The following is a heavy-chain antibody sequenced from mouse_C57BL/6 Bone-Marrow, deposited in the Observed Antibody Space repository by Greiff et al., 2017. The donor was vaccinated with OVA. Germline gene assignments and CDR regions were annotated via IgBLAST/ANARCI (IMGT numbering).Heavy chain of an antibody. Sequence: ESGPGLVKPSQSLSLTCSVTGYSITSGYYWNWIRQFPGNKLEWMGYISYDGSNNYNPSLNNRISITRDTSKNQFFLKLNSVTTEDTATYYCAGPHYYGSTWFAYWGQGTLVTVSA. CDR1: GYSITSGYY. V-gene: IGHV3-6*01. CDR2: ISYDGSN. J-gene: IGHJ3*01. CDR3: AGPHYYGSTWFAY. D-gene: IGHD1-1*01.